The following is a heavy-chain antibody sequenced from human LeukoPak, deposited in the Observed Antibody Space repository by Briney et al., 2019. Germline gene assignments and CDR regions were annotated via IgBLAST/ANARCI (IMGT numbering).Heavy chain of an antibody. D-gene: IGHD6-13*01. CDR2: ISWNSGSI. Sequence: LSLTCTVSGGSISSYYWSWIRQPAGKGLEWVSGISWNSGSIGYADSVKGRFTISRDNAKNSLYLQMNSLRAEDTAVYYCASLLSIAAAGPHWGQGTLVTVSS. CDR3: ASLLSIAAAGPH. J-gene: IGHJ4*02. CDR1: GGSISSYY. V-gene: IGHV3-9*01.